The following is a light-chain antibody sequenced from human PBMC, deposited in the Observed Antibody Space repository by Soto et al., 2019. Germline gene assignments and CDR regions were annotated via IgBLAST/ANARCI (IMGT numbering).Light chain of an antibody. CDR3: HQRSNLPLT. CDR2: DVS. Sequence: EVVLTQSPATLSLSPGERATVSCRASQSVTKYLAWYQQKPGQALRLLIYDVSKRATGIPARFSGSGSETDFTLTISSLEPGDFAVYYCHQRSNLPLTFGEGTKLEIK. CDR1: QSVTKY. J-gene: IGKJ2*01. V-gene: IGKV3-11*01.